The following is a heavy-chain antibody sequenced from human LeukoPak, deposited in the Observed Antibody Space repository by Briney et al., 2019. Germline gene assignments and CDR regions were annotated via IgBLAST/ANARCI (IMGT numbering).Heavy chain of an antibody. CDR3: AKQLGYCSDGSCYFPY. CDR2: ISASGGST. Sequence: GGSLRLSCAASGFTFSSYAVSWVRQAPGKGLEWVSGISASGGSTDYADSVKGRFTISRDNSKSTLCLQMNSLRAEDTAVYYCAKQLGYCSDGSCYFPYWGQGTLVTVSS. V-gene: IGHV3-23*01. CDR1: GFTFSSYA. D-gene: IGHD2-15*01. J-gene: IGHJ4*02.